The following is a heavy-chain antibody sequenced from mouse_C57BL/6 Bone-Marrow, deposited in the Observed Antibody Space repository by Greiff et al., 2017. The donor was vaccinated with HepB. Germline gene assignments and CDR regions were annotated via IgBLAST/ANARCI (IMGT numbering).Heavy chain of an antibody. CDR3: ARAEYYGRFAY. CDR2: IDPSDSET. J-gene: IGHJ3*01. CDR1: VYTFTSYW. V-gene: IGHV1-52*01. Sequence: QVHVKQPGAELVRPGSSVKLSCKASVYTFTSYWMHWVKQRPIQGLEWIGNIDPSDSETHYNQKFKDKATLTVDKSSSTAYMQLSSLTSEDSAVYYCARAEYYGRFAYWGQGTLVTVSA. D-gene: IGHD2-1*01.